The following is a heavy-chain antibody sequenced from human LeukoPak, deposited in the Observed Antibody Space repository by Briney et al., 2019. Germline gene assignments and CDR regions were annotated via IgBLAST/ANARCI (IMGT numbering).Heavy chain of an antibody. J-gene: IGHJ4*02. V-gene: IGHV3-23*01. Sequence: PGGSLRLSCAASGFTFSGYAMSWVRQAPGKGLEWVSAISGSGGSTYYADSVKGRFTISRDNSKNTLYLQMNSLRAEDTAVYYCAKAEGFLAAGISDYWGQGTLVTVSS. CDR2: ISGSGGST. CDR1: GFTFSGYA. CDR3: AKAEGFLAAGISDY. D-gene: IGHD6-13*01.